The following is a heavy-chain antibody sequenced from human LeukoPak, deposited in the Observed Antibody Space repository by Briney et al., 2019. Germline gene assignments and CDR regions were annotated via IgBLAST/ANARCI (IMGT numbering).Heavy chain of an antibody. J-gene: IGHJ4*02. CDR3: ARLSGGPGTTHYFDY. Sequence: VKVSFKAPGGPFSSYAISWVRQAPGQGLEWMGGIIPIFGTANYSQKFQGRVTITADESTSTAYMELSSLRSEDTAVYYCARLSGGPGTTHYFDYWGQGTLVTVSS. CDR1: GGPFSSYA. D-gene: IGHD4-17*01. CDR2: IIPIFGTA. V-gene: IGHV1-69*13.